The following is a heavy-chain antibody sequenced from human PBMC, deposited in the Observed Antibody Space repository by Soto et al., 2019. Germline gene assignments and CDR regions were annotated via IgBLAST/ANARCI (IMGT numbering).Heavy chain of an antibody. Sequence: GGSLRLSCAASGFTFSSYSMNWVRQAPGKGLQWVSYISSSSSTIYYADSVKGRFTISRDNAKNSLYLQMNSLRDEDTAVYYCARDGGLLWFGEPYYYYGMDVWGQGTTVTVSS. V-gene: IGHV3-48*02. CDR2: ISSSSSTI. D-gene: IGHD3-10*01. J-gene: IGHJ6*02. CDR1: GFTFSSYS. CDR3: ARDGGLLWFGEPYYYYGMDV.